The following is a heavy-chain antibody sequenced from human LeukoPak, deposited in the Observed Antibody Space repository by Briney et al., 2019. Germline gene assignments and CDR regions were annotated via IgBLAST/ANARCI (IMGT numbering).Heavy chain of an antibody. CDR3: ARAVLRYFDWLLGGFDP. J-gene: IGHJ5*02. D-gene: IGHD3-9*01. CDR1: GYTFTGYY. CDR2: IIPILGIA. V-gene: IGHV1-69*04. Sequence: ASVKVSCKASGYTFTGYYMHWVRQAPGQGLEWMGRIIPILGIANYAQKFQGRVTITADKSTSTAYMELSSLRSEDTAVYYCARAVLRYFDWLLGGFDPWGQGTLVTVSS.